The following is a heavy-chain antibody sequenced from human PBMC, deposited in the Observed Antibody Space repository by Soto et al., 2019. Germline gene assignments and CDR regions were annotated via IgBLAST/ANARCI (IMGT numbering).Heavy chain of an antibody. J-gene: IGHJ4*02. Sequence: QDHLMESGGGVVQPGTSLRLSCAASGFTFNTYGMHWVRQAPGKGLEWVAVISYDGSDKFYADSVKGRFTISRDNSKNTLYLQMSSLRPEDTAIYYCAKSPNFYCSSPNCYKYYFDYWGQGTLVTVSS. V-gene: IGHV3-30*18. CDR1: GFTFNTYG. CDR3: AKSPNFYCSSPNCYKYYFDY. CDR2: ISYDGSDK. D-gene: IGHD2-2*02.